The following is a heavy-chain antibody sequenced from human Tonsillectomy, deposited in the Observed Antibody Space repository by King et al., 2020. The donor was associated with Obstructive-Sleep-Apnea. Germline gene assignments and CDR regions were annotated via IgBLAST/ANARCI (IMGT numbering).Heavy chain of an antibody. V-gene: IGHV3-64D*06. D-gene: IGHD3-22*01. CDR3: VKGGYYYDNSGFSLMGDY. J-gene: IGHJ4*02. Sequence: VQLVESGGGLVQPGGSLRLSCSASGFTFSSYSMHWVRQAPGKGLEYVSGIYTNGISTYYGDSVKGRFTISRDNSKNTLHLQMSSLRPEDTALYFCVKGGYYYDNSGFSLMGDYWCQGALVTVSS. CDR1: GFTFSSYS. CDR2: IYTNGIST.